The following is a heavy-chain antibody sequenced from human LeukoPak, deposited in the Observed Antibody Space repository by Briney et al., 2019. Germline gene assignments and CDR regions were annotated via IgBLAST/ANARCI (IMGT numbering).Heavy chain of an antibody. CDR1: GGSISSSSYY. D-gene: IGHD5-18*01. J-gene: IGHJ4*02. Sequence: SETLSLTCTVSGGSISSSSYYWGWIRQPPGKGLEWIGSIYHSGSTYYNPSLKSRVTISVDTSKNQFSLKLSSVTAADTAVYYCARGGRVDTAIFDYWGQGTLVTVSS. CDR2: IYHSGST. V-gene: IGHV4-39*07. CDR3: ARGGRVDTAIFDY.